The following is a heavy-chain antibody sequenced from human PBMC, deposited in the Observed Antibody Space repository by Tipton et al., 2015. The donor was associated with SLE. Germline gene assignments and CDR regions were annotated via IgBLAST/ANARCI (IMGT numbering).Heavy chain of an antibody. D-gene: IGHD3-10*01. J-gene: IGHJ3*02. V-gene: IGHV4-39*07. CDR3: ARKTSELGARGAFDI. Sequence: TLSLTCTVSGGSISSSSYYWSWSRQPPGKVLEWIGEINHSGSTNYNPSLKSRVTISVDASKNQFSLKLSSVTAADTAVYYCARKTSELGARGAFDIWGQGTMLTVSS. CDR2: INHSGST. CDR1: GGSISSSSYY.